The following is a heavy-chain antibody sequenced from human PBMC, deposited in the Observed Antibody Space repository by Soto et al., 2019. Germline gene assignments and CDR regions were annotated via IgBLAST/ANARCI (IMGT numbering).Heavy chain of an antibody. J-gene: IGHJ4*02. Sequence: SETLSLTCTVSGGSISSYYWSWIRQPPGKGLEWIGYIYYSGSTNYSTSLMSRGIVPGDTCNSQCPQKLSSVTAAHTAVYYCARCYSSSSSFYYCGQGTLVTISS. CDR1: GGSISSYY. D-gene: IGHD6-6*01. CDR3: ARCYSSSSSFYY. CDR2: IYYSGST. V-gene: IGHV4-59*01.